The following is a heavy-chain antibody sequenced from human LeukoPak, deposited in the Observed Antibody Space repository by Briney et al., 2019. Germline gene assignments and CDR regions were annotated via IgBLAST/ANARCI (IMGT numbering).Heavy chain of an antibody. Sequence: SETLSLTCAVYGGSFSDYYWSWIRQPPGKGLEWIGEINHSGSTNYNPSLKSRVTISVDTSKNQFSLKLSSVTAADTAVYYCASFRSSGFPGSEGTLVTVSS. V-gene: IGHV4-34*01. CDR2: INHSGST. CDR3: ASFRSSGFP. D-gene: IGHD6-19*01. CDR1: GGSFSDYY. J-gene: IGHJ5*02.